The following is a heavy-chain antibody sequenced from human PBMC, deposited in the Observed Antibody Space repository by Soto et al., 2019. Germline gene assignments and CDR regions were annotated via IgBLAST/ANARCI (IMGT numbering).Heavy chain of an antibody. V-gene: IGHV4-31*03. D-gene: IGHD1-1*01. CDR2: IYYRGST. CDR1: GGSISSGGYY. CDR3: PTKSSPWPYYYYFGMDV. J-gene: IGHJ6*02. Sequence: PSETLSLTCTVSGGSISSGGYYWSWIRQHPGKGLEWIGYIYYRGSTYYNPSLKRRDTISVDTTKNQFSLKLISVTAADTAVYYCPTKSSPWPYYYYFGMDVWGQGTTVTVSS.